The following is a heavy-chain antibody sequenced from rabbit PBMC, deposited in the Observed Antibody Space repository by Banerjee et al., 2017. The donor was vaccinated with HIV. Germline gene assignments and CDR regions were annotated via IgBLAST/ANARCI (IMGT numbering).Heavy chain of an antibody. J-gene: IGHJ4*01. CDR1: GIDFSSYYY. V-gene: IGHV1S43*01. D-gene: IGHD2-1*01. Sequence: QQQLEESGGGLVKPGGTLTLTCKASGIDFSSYYYMCWVRQAPGKGLELIACIYTSSGSTWYASWVNGRFTISRSTSLNTVDLKMTSLTAADTATYFCASNTYDDYGDSLYYFDLWGPGTLVTVS. CDR2: IYTSSGST. CDR3: ASNTYDDYGDSLYYFDL.